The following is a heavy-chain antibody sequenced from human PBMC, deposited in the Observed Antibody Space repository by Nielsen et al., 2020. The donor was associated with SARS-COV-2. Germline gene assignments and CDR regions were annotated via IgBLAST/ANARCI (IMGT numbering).Heavy chain of an antibody. Sequence: GESLKISCAASGFTFSSYWMHWVRQAPGKGLVWVSRINSDGSSTYYADSVKGRFTISRDNSKNTLYLQMNSLRAEDTAVYYCAKGAEYSGYRANYFDYWGQGTLVTVSS. CDR1: GFTFSSYW. V-gene: IGHV3-74*01. CDR3: AKGAEYSGYRANYFDY. D-gene: IGHD5-12*01. CDR2: INSDGSST. J-gene: IGHJ4*02.